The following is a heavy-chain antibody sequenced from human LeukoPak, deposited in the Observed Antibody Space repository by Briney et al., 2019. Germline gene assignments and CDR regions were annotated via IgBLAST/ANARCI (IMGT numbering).Heavy chain of an antibody. CDR3: SAQYSSSSVVDY. CDR2: ISSSGSIK. J-gene: IGHJ4*02. Sequence: PGGSLRLSCAASGFSFSNYEMNWVRQAPGKGLEWVSYISSSGSIKYSADAVRGRFTISRDNAKNSLYLQMNSLRAEDTATYYCSAQYSSSSVVDYWGQGTLVTVSS. V-gene: IGHV3-48*03. D-gene: IGHD6-6*01. CDR1: GFSFSNYE.